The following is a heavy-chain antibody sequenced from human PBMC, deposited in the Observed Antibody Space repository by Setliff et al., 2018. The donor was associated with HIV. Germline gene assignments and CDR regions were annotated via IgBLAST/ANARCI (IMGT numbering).Heavy chain of an antibody. CDR3: ARRAEDYYDTSGYYYGYYFDY. D-gene: IGHD3-22*01. V-gene: IGHV4-34*01. J-gene: IGHJ4*02. CDR2: INHSGGT. CDR1: GGSFSGYY. Sequence: SETLSLTCAVSGGSFSGYYWNWIRQPPGRGLAWLGEINHSGGTNYNPSLKSRVTISVDTSKTQFSLKLSSVTAADTAVYYCARRAEDYYDTSGYYYGYYFDYWGQGTLVTVSS.